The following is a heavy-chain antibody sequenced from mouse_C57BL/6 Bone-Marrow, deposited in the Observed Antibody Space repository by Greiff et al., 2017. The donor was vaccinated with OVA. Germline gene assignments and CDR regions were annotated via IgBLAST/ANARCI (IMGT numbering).Heavy chain of an antibody. J-gene: IGHJ4*01. V-gene: IGHV1-75*01. D-gene: IGHD1-1*01. CDR3: ARRGGSSFYYAMDY. Sequence: VQLQQSGPELVKPGASVKISCKASGYTFTDYYINWVKQRPGQGPEWIGWIFPGSGSTYYNEKFKGKATLPVDKSSSTAYMLLSSLTAEDSAVDFCARRGGSSFYYAMDYWGQGTTVTVSS. CDR2: IFPGSGST. CDR1: GYTFTDYY.